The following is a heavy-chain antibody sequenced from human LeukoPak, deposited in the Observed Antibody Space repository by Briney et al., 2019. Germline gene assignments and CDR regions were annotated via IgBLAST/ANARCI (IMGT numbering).Heavy chain of an antibody. CDR1: GYTFTGHY. CDR2: ISAYNGNT. J-gene: IGHJ4*02. V-gene: IGHV1-18*04. Sequence: ASVKVSCKASGYTFTGHYMHWVRQAPGQGLEWMGWISAYNGNTIYAQKVKGRVTMTTDTSTSTAYMELRSLKSDDTAVYYCARASYCSNSSCYSDYWGQGTLVTVSS. CDR3: ARASYCSNSSCYSDY. D-gene: IGHD2-15*01.